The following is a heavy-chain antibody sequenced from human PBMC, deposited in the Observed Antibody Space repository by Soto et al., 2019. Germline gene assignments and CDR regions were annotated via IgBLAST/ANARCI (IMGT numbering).Heavy chain of an antibody. Sequence: PGGSLRLSCAASGFTFSSYGMHWVRQAPGKGLEWVAVISYDGSNKYYADSVKGRFTISRDNSKNTLYLQMNSLRAEDTAVYYCAKSSFGEYYFDYWGQGTLVTVSS. CDR1: GFTFSSYG. D-gene: IGHD3-10*01. J-gene: IGHJ4*02. V-gene: IGHV3-30*18. CDR3: AKSSFGEYYFDY. CDR2: ISYDGSNK.